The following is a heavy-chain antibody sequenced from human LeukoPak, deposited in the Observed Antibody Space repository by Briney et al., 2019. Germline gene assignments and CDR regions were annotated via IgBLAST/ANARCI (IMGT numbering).Heavy chain of an antibody. J-gene: IGHJ3*02. Sequence: ASVKVSCKASGYTFTGYYMHWVRQAPGQGLEWMGWINPNSGGTNYAQKFQGRVTITADESTSTAYMELSSLRSEDTAVYYCARAAPYCSGGSCYEGWAFDIWGQGTMVTVSS. D-gene: IGHD2-15*01. CDR2: INPNSGGT. CDR1: GYTFTGYY. V-gene: IGHV1-2*02. CDR3: ARAAPYCSGGSCYEGWAFDI.